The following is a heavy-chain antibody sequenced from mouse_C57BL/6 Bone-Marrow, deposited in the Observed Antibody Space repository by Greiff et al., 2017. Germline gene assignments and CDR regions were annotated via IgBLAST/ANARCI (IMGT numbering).Heavy chain of an antibody. CDR1: GYTFTDYY. V-gene: IGHV1-19*01. D-gene: IGHD2-1*01. Sequence: VQLQQSGPVLVKPGASVKMSCKASGYTFTDYYMNWVKQSHGKSLEWIGVINPYNGGTSYNQKFKGKATLTVDKSSSTAYMELNSLTSEDSAVYYCAECYGNYENYYAMGYWGQGTSVTVSS. CDR3: AECYGNYENYYAMGY. J-gene: IGHJ4*01. CDR2: INPYNGGT.